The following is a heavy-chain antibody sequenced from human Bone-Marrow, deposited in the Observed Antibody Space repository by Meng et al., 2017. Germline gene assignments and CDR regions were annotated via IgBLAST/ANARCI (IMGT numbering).Heavy chain of an antibody. V-gene: IGHV4-34*08. J-gene: IGHJ4*02. D-gene: IGHD2-21*01. CDR3: SGGGVRGY. Sequence: QVQLQQWGAGLLKPSETLSLTCAVYGGTFSDYYWSWIRQPPGKGLEWIGEINHSGGTKYTPSLESRVTISIDTSKNQFSLKLTSVTAADTAVYYCSGGGVRGYWGQGTLVTVSS. CDR2: INHSGGT. CDR1: GGTFSDYY.